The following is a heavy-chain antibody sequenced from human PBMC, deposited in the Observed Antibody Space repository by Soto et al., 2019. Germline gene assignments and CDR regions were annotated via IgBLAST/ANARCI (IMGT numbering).Heavy chain of an antibody. CDR2: IFSNDEK. Sequence: SGPTLVNPTETLTLTCTVSGFSLSNARMGVSWIRQPPGRALEWLAHIFSNDEKSYSTSLKSRLTISKDTSKSQVVLTMTNMDPVDTATYYCAPISRNYYDSSGYYGYWGQGTLVTVYS. J-gene: IGHJ4*02. CDR3: APISRNYYDSSGYYGY. D-gene: IGHD3-22*01. V-gene: IGHV2-26*01. CDR1: GFSLSNARMG.